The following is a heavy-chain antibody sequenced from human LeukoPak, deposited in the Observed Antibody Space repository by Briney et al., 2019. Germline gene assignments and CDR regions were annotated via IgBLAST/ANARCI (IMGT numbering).Heavy chain of an antibody. CDR3: AKDPSGSYFR. J-gene: IGHJ4*02. CDR1: GFTFSSYA. V-gene: IGHV3-30*04. D-gene: IGHD1-26*01. Sequence: PGGSLRLSCAASGFTFSSYAMHWVRQAPGKGLEWVAVISYDGSNKYYADSVKGRFTISRDNSKNTLYLQMNSLRAEDTAVYYCAKDPSGSYFRWGQGTLVTVSS. CDR2: ISYDGSNK.